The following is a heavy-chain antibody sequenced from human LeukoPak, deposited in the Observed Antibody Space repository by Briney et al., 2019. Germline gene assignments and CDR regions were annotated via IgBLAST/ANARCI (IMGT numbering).Heavy chain of an antibody. Sequence: GGSLRLSCAASGFTFNSYAMSWVRQAPGKGLEWVSLISGSGNSTYYADSVKGRFTISRDNSKNTLYLQMNSLRAEDTAVYYCAKVLVLVSANRYYFDYWGQGTLVTVSS. D-gene: IGHD2-15*01. CDR1: GFTFNSYA. CDR2: ISGSGNST. CDR3: AKVLVLVSANRYYFDY. V-gene: IGHV3-23*01. J-gene: IGHJ4*02.